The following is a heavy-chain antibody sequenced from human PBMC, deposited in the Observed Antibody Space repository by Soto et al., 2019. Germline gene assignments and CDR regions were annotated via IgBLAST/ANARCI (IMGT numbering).Heavy chain of an antibody. D-gene: IGHD3-22*01. CDR3: GKAQWLLVGDYFCS. CDR2: IADTIGTS. Sequence: GGSLRLSCAASGLPFSVYAMAWVRQAPGKRLEWVSTIADTIGTSYYAVSVKGRFTLSRDISTNTLHLQMNSLRVDDTAVYYCGKAQWLLVGDYFCSSGRGPLVTV. V-gene: IGHV3-23*01. J-gene: IGHJ4*02. CDR1: GLPFSVYA.